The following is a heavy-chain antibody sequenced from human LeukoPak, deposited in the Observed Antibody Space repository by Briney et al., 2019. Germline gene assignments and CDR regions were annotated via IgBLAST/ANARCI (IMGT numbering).Heavy chain of an antibody. CDR2: IYYTGTV. V-gene: IGHV4-4*02. J-gene: IGHJ4*02. Sequence: SGTLSLTCDVSGGSVTNTNWWSWVRQSPGKGLEWIGEIYYTGTVNYNASLESRVTMSVDKSKNQFSLKLSSVTAADTAVYYCARYYDYVWGKSYYFDYWGQGALVTVSS. CDR1: GGSVTNTNW. CDR3: ARYYDYVWGKSYYFDY. D-gene: IGHD3-16*01.